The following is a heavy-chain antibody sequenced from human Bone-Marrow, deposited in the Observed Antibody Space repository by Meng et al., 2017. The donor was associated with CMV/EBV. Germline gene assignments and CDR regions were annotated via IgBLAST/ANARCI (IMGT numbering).Heavy chain of an antibody. V-gene: IGHV3-21*01. J-gene: IGHJ4*02. CDR2: ISSSSSYI. CDR3: ARGLYYYDSSGYYNSRYYFDY. Sequence: GGSLRLSCAASGFTFSSYSMNWVRQAPGKGLEWVSSISSSSSYIYYADSVKGRFTISRDNAKNSLYLQMNSLRAEDTAVYYCARGLYYYDSSGYYNSRYYFDYWGQGTLVTVSS. D-gene: IGHD3-22*01. CDR1: GFTFSSYS.